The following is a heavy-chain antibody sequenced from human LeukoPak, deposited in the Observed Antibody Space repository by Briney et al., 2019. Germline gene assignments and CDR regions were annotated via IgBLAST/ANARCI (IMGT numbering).Heavy chain of an antibody. Sequence: GGSLRLSCVGSGFTFSIYSMNWVRQAPGKGLEWVSYISSSSNIIHCTDSVKGRFTISRDNAKNSLYLQMNSLRVEDTAVYYCARDLYPGYWGQGTLVIVSS. CDR2: ISSSSNII. V-gene: IGHV3-48*01. J-gene: IGHJ4*02. CDR1: GFTFSIYS. D-gene: IGHD3-10*01. CDR3: ARDLYPGY.